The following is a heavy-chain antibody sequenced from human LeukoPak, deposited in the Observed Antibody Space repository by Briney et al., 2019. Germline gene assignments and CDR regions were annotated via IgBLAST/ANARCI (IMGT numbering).Heavy chain of an antibody. CDR1: GFTFSSYG. CDR3: AKDARSDSGWAAYYYYYMDV. Sequence: PGGSLRLSCAASGFTFSSYGMSWVRQAPGKGLEWVSAISGSGGSTYYADSVKGRFTISRDNSKNTLYLQMNSLRAEDTAVYYCAKDARSDSGWAAYYYYYMDVWGKGTTVTISS. V-gene: IGHV3-23*01. D-gene: IGHD4-17*01. CDR2: ISGSGGST. J-gene: IGHJ6*03.